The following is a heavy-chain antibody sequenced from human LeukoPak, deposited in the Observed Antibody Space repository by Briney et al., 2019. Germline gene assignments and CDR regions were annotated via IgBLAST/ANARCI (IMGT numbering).Heavy chain of an antibody. V-gene: IGHV4-61*01. D-gene: IGHD7-27*01. Sequence: SETLSLTCTVSAGSVSSGTYYWGWIRQPPGKGLEWIGYIYYTGSTNYDPSLKSRVTISVDTSKNQFSLKLSSVTAADTAVYYCANWGSRVDAFDIWGQGTMVTVSS. CDR1: AGSVSSGTYY. CDR3: ANWGSRVDAFDI. CDR2: IYYTGST. J-gene: IGHJ3*02.